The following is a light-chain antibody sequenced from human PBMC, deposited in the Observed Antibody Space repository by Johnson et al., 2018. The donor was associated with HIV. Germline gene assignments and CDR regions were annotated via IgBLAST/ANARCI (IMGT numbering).Light chain of an antibody. J-gene: IGLJ1*01. V-gene: IGLV1-51*01. CDR1: SSKIGNKY. CDR2: DNS. Sequence: QSVLTQPPSVSAAPGQKVTISCSGSSSKIGNKYVSWYQQFPGTAPKVLIYDNSKRPSGIPDRFSGSTSGPSATLVITGLQTGDEADYHCATWDSSLSVYVFGTGTKVTVL. CDR3: ATWDSSLSVYV.